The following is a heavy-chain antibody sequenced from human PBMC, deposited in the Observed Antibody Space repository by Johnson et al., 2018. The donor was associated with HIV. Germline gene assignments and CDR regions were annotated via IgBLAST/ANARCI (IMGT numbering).Heavy chain of an antibody. CDR3: AKDIQAGTHDAFDI. J-gene: IGHJ3*02. CDR2: ISWDGGST. CDR1: GFTFSSYG. V-gene: IGHV3-43D*03. Sequence: VQLVESGGGLVQPGGSLRLSCAASGFTFSSYGMHWVRQAPGKGLEWVSLISWDGGSTYYADSVKGRFTISRDNSKNSLYLQMNSLRAEDTALYYCAKDIQAGTHDAFDIWGQGTMVTVSS. D-gene: IGHD1-7*01.